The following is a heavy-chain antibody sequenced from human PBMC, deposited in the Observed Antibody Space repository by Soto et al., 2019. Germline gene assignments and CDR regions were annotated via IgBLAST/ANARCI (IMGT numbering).Heavy chain of an antibody. CDR3: AKDLGYDSSGYPYYYGMDV. Sequence: GGSLRLSCAASGFTFSSYGMHWVRQAPGKGLEWVAVISYDGSNKYYADSVKGRFTISRDNSKNTLYLQMNSLRAEDTAVYYCAKDLGYDSSGYPYYYGMDVGGQGTTVTVSS. CDR2: ISYDGSNK. CDR1: GFTFSSYG. D-gene: IGHD3-22*01. V-gene: IGHV3-30*18. J-gene: IGHJ6*02.